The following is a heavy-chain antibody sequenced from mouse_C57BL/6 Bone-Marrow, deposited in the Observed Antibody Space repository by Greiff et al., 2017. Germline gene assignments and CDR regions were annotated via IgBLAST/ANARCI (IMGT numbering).Heavy chain of an antibody. Sequence: VQLQESGAELARPGASVKLSCKASGYTFTSYGISWVKQRTGQGLEWIGEIYPRSGNTYYNEKFKGKATLTADKSSSTAYMEPRSLTSEDSAVXFCARGRQLRFLGFAYWGQGTLVTVSA. CDR2: IYPRSGNT. CDR1: GYTFTSYG. J-gene: IGHJ3*01. CDR3: ARGRQLRFLGFAY. D-gene: IGHD3-2*02. V-gene: IGHV1-81*01.